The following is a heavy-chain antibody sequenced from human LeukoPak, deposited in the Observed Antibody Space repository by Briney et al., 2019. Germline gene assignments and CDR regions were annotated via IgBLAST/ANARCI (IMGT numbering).Heavy chain of an antibody. J-gene: IGHJ4*02. V-gene: IGHV3-23*01. CDR1: GFTFSSYA. Sequence: GGSLRLSCAASGFTFSSYAMSWVRQAPGKGLEWVSAISGSGGSTYYADSVKGRFTISRDNSKNTLYLQMNSLRAKDTAVYYCAKILRVVVPAAMYYFDYWGQGTLVTVSS. CDR3: AKILRVVVPAAMYYFDY. D-gene: IGHD2-2*01. CDR2: ISGSGGST.